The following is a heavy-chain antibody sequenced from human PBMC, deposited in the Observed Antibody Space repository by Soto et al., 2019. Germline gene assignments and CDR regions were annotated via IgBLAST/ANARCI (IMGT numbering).Heavy chain of an antibody. CDR2: IYYSGHT. J-gene: IGHJ6*02. CDR1: GGSISSVDYS. V-gene: IGHV4-61*08. CDR3: ARIGIAAAGRDYYYGMDV. D-gene: IGHD6-13*01. Sequence: SETLSLTCTVSGGSISSVDYSWTWLRQPPGKGLEWVGYIYYSGHTNHTPSLKSRVTVSVDTSKNQFSLKLSSVTAADTAVYYCARIGIAAAGRDYYYGMDVWGQGTTVTVSS.